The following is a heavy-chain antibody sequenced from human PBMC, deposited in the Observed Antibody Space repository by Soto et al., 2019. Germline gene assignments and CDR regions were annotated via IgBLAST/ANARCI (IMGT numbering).Heavy chain of an antibody. D-gene: IGHD3-22*01. V-gene: IGHV3-23*01. CDR2: ISGSGGST. Sequence: GGSLRLSCAASGFTFSSYAMSWVRQAPGKGLEWVSAISGSGGSTYYADSVKGRFTISRDNSKNTLYLQMNSLRAEDTAVYYCEKCPRLLLVFAAFDIWGQGTMVTVSS. J-gene: IGHJ3*02. CDR3: EKCPRLLLVFAAFDI. CDR1: GFTFSSYA.